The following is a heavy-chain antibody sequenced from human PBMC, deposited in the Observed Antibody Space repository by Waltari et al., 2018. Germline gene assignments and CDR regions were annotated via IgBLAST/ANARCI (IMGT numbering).Heavy chain of an antibody. CDR1: GYTFTSYG. J-gene: IGHJ3*02. V-gene: IGHV1-18*01. CDR2: ISADNGNT. CDR3: ARLRASRYYGSGSYFDAFDI. Sequence: QVQLVQSGAEVKKPGASVKVSCKASGYTFTSYGISWVRQAPGQGLGWMGWISADNGNTNYAHKIKGRVTRTTDTSTSTAYMELRSLGSDDTAVYYCARLRASRYYGSGSYFDAFDIWGQGTMVTVSS. D-gene: IGHD3-10*01.